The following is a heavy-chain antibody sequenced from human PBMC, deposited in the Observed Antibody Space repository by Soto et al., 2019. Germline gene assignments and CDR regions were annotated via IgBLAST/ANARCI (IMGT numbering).Heavy chain of an antibody. CDR1: GFTFSNAW. CDR2: IKSKTDGGTT. CDR3: TTGGDGLGRYCTNGVCYDAFDI. Sequence: GGSLRLSCAASGFTFSNAWMSWVRQAPGKGLEWVGRIKSKTDGGTTDYAAPVKGRFTISRDDSKNTLYLQMNSLKTEDTAVYYCTTGGDGLGRYCTNGVCYDAFDIWGQGTMVTVSS. V-gene: IGHV3-15*01. J-gene: IGHJ3*02. D-gene: IGHD2-8*01.